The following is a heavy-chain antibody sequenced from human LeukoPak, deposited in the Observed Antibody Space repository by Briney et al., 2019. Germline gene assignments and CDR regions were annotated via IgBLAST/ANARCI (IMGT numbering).Heavy chain of an antibody. CDR1: GLTLSTFA. J-gene: IGHJ4*02. CDR3: ALTDCSGNGCSGKFDY. D-gene: IGHD2-2*01. Sequence: GGSLRLSCAASGLTLSTFAMSWVRQAPGKGLEWVSAISGSGAGTYYADSVKGRFTISGDNSKNTLYLQMNSLRAEDTAVYYCALTDCSGNGCSGKFDYWGQGTLVTVSS. V-gene: IGHV3-23*01. CDR2: ISGSGAGT.